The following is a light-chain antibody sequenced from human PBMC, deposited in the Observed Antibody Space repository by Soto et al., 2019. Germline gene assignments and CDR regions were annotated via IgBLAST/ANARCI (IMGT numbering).Light chain of an antibody. CDR2: VGTGGIVG. J-gene: IGLJ2*01. CDR3: GADHGSGSNFPS. Sequence: QPVLTQPPSASASLGASVTLTCTLSSGYSNYKVDWYQQRPGKGPRFVMRVGTGGIVGSKGDGIPDRFSVLGSGLNRYLTIKNIQEEDESDYHCGADHGSGSNFPSFGGGTKVTVL. CDR1: SGYSNYK. V-gene: IGLV9-49*01.